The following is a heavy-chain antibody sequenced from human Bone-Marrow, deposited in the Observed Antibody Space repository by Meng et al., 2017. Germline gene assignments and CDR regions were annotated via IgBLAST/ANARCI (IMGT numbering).Heavy chain of an antibody. CDR2: ISGGGGGT. V-gene: IGHV3-23*01. J-gene: IGHJ4*02. CDR3: AKPYLSGGYNY. D-gene: IGHD3-10*01. Sequence: GESLKISCAASGFTFSSYEMSWVRQAPGEGLEWVSSISGGGGGTYYADSVKGRFTISRDNSKNTLYLQMDSLRAEDTAVYYCAKPYLSGGYNYWGQGTLVTVSS. CDR1: GFTFSSYE.